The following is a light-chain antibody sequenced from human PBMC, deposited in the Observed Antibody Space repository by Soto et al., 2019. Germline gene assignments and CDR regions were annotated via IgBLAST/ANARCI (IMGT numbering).Light chain of an antibody. J-gene: IGLJ1*01. CDR2: EGS. CDR1: SSDVGTYNL. CDR3: CSYAGSSTV. V-gene: IGLV2-23*03. Sequence: QSALTQPASVSGSPGQSITISCTGNSSDVGTYNLVSWYQQHPGKAPKLMIYEGSQRPSGVSNRFSGSKSGNTASLTISGLQAEDEADYYCCSYAGSSTVFGTRTKLTVL.